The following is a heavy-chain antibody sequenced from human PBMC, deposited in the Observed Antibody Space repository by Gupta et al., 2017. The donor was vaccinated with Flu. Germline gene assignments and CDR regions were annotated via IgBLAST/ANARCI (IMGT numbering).Heavy chain of an antibody. CDR2: INPNRGGT. V-gene: IGHV1-2*02. Sequence: VEWMGWINPNRGGTNYAQKFQGRVTMTRDTSISTAYMELSRLRSDDTAVYYCARGLRNCSGGTCYSGRWFDPWGQGTLVTVSS. D-gene: IGHD2-15*01. J-gene: IGHJ5*02. CDR3: ARGLRNCSGGTCYSGRWFDP.